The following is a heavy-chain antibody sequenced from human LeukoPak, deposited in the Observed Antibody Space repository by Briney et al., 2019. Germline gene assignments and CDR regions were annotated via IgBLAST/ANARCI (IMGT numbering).Heavy chain of an antibody. CDR1: GGSISSYY. CDR2: IYHSGST. J-gene: IGHJ5*02. D-gene: IGHD2-15*01. V-gene: IGHV4-59*08. Sequence: SETLSLTCTVPGGSISSYYWSWIRQPPEKGLEWIGFIYHSGSTNYNPSLKSRVTISVDTSKNQFSLKLNSVTAADTAIYYCARLKTPRSWFDPWGQGTLVIVSS. CDR3: ARLKTPRSWFDP.